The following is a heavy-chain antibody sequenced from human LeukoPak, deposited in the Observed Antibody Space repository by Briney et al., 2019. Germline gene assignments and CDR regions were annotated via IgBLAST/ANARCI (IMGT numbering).Heavy chain of an antibody. D-gene: IGHD6-6*01. Sequence: GGSLRLSCAASGFTFSSYGMHWVRQAPGKGLEWVAFIRYDGSNKYYADSVKGRFTISRDNSKNTLYLQMNSLRAEDTAVYYCAKATSIAARGGYWGQGTLVTVSS. CDR2: IRYDGSNK. CDR1: GFTFSSYG. CDR3: AKATSIAARGGY. J-gene: IGHJ4*02. V-gene: IGHV3-30*02.